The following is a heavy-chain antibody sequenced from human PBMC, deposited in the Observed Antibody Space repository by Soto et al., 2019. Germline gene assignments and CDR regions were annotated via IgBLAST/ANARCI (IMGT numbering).Heavy chain of an antibody. CDR2: IYYSGST. D-gene: IGHD1-7*01. V-gene: IGHV4-31*03. J-gene: IGHJ3*02. CDR1: GGSISSGGYY. CDR3: ARTRINGTYDAFDI. Sequence: SETLSLTCTVSGGSISSGGYYWSWIRQHPGKGLEWIGYIYYSGSTYYNPSLKSRVTISVDTSKNQFSLKLSSVTAADTAVYYCARTRINGTYDAFDIWGQGTMVTVSS.